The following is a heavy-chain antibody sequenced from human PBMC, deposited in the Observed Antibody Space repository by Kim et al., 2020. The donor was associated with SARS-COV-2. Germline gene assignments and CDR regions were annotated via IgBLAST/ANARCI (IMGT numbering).Heavy chain of an antibody. CDR1: GFTFNTYW. J-gene: IGHJ2*01. Sequence: GGSLRLSCAASGFTFNTYWMHWVRQGPGKGLVWVSRINSDGRIITYADSVKGRFTISRDNAKNTVFLQMNSLRAEDTAVYYCACGQGYDIGWY. D-gene: IGHD2-21*01. CDR3: ACGQGYDIGWY. V-gene: IGHV3-74*01. CDR2: INSDGRII.